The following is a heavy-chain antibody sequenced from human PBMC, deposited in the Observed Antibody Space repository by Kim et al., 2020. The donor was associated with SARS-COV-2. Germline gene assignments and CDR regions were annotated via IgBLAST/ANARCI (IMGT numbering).Heavy chain of an antibody. CDR3: ARVGIGNCSGGSCYSAFDI. CDR1: GGSISSYY. J-gene: IGHJ3*02. D-gene: IGHD2-15*01. V-gene: IGHV4-59*01. CDR2: MYNSGST. Sequence: SETLSLTCTVSGGSISSYYWSWIRQPPGKGLEWIGYMYNSGSTNYNPSLKSRVTISVDTSKNQFSLKLSSVTAADTAVYYCARVGIGNCSGGSCYSAFDIWGQGTMVTVSS.